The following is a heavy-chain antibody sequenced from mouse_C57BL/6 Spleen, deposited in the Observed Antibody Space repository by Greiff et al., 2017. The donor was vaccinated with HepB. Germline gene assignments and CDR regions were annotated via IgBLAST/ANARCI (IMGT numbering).Heavy chain of an antibody. V-gene: IGHV1-26*01. CDR1: GYTFTDYY. J-gene: IGHJ1*03. D-gene: IGHD1-1*01. CDR3: ARNPPIGTVVATEYFDV. Sequence: EIQLQQSGPELVKPGASVKISCKASGYTFTDYYMNWVKQSHGKSLEWIGDINPNNGGTSYNQKFKGKATLTVDKSSSTAYMELRSLTSEDSAVYYCARNPPIGTVVATEYFDVWGTGTTVTVSS. CDR2: INPNNGGT.